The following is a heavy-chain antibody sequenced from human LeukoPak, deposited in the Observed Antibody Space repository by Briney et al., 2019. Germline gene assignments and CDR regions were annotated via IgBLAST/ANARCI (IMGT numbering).Heavy chain of an antibody. D-gene: IGHD5-18*01. Sequence: SETLSLTCTVSGGSISSYYWSWIRQPPGKGLEWIGYIYYSGSTNYNPSLKSRVTISVDTSKNQFSLKLSSVTAADTAVYYCAREPGYSYGVFDYWGQGTLVTVSS. J-gene: IGHJ4*02. CDR2: IYYSGST. V-gene: IGHV4-59*12. CDR1: GGSISSYY. CDR3: AREPGYSYGVFDY.